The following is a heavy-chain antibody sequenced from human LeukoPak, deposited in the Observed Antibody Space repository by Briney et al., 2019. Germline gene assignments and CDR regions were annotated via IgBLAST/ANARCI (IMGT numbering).Heavy chain of an antibody. V-gene: IGHV1-2*02. D-gene: IGHD3/OR15-3a*01. CDR2: INSDSGFT. CDR1: GYTFTGYY. Sequence: ASVKVSCKASGYTFTGYYMNWVRQAPGQGLEWMGWINSDSGFTKYAQKFQGRVTMTRDTSITTVYMDLTRLTSDDTAVYYCARNFDLKGFNPWGQGTLVTVSS. J-gene: IGHJ5*02. CDR3: ARNFDLKGFNP.